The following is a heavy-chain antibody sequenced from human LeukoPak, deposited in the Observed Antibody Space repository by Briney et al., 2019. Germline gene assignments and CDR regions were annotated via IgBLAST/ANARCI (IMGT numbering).Heavy chain of an antibody. J-gene: IGHJ6*03. D-gene: IGHD3-22*01. CDR3: AKAYNGYYDRSGYYYGYYCYMDV. CDR1: GFTFSSYA. CDR2: ISGRGGST. V-gene: IGHV3-23*01. Sequence: GGSVRLSCAASGFTFSSYAMSWVRQAPGKGLEWVSAISGRGGSTYYADSVKGRFTISRDNSKSTLYLQMNSLRAEDTAVYYCAKAYNGYYDRSGYYYGYYCYMDVWGKGTTVTVSS.